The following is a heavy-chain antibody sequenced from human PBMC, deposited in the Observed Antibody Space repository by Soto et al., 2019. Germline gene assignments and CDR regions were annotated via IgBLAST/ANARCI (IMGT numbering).Heavy chain of an antibody. D-gene: IGHD6-6*01. CDR2: IKQDGSEK. CDR3: ARLGGLSARSYYYYGMDV. J-gene: IGHJ6*02. Sequence: PGGSLRLSCAASGFTFSSYWMSWVRQAPGKGLEWVATIKQDGSEKYYVDSVKGRFTISRDNAKNSLYLQMNSLRAEDTAVYYCARLGGLSARSYYYYGMDVWGQGTTVTVSS. V-gene: IGHV3-7*01. CDR1: GFTFSSYW.